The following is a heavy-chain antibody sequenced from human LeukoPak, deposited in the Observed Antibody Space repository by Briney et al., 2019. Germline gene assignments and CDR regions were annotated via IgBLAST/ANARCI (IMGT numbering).Heavy chain of an antibody. J-gene: IGHJ6*04. V-gene: IGHV3-30*18. D-gene: IGHD5-18*01. Sequence: GGSLRLSCAASGFTFSSYGMHWVRQAPGKGLEWVAVISYDGSNKYYADSVKGRFTISRDNSKNTLYLQMNSLRAEDTAVYYCAKVSHTALDYYYYGMDVWGKGTTVTVSS. CDR2: ISYDGSNK. CDR3: AKVSHTALDYYYYGMDV. CDR1: GFTFSSYG.